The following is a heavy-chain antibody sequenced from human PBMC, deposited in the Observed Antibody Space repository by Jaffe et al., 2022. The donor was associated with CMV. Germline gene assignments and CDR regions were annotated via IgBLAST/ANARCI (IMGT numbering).Heavy chain of an antibody. J-gene: IGHJ4*02. V-gene: IGHV1-58*01. CDR3: AAGVRADWLILPDY. D-gene: IGHD3-22*01. CDR2: IVVGSGNT. CDR1: GFTFTSSA. Sequence: QMQLVQSGPEVKKPGTSVKVSCKASGFTFTSSAVQWVRQARGQRLEWIGWIVVGSGNTNYAQKFQERVTITRDMSTSTAYMELSSLRSEDTAVYYCAAGVRADWLILPDYWGQGTLVTVSS.